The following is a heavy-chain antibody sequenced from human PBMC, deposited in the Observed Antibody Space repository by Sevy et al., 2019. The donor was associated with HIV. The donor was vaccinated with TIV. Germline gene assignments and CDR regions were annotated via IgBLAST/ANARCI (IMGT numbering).Heavy chain of an antibody. Sequence: GGSLRLSCEASGFTFTTYWMHWVRQVPGKGLVWVSRIYSDGRITTYVDSVKGRFTISGDNTKNTLYLQMNSLRAEDTAVYYCARGGIHLWEPFDHWGQGTLVTVSS. CDR2: IYSDGRIT. J-gene: IGHJ4*02. D-gene: IGHD5-18*01. CDR1: GFTFTTYW. CDR3: ARGGIHLWEPFDH. V-gene: IGHV3-74*03.